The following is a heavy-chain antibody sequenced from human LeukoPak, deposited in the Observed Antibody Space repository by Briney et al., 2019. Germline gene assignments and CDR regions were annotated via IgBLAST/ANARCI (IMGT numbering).Heavy chain of an antibody. V-gene: IGHV4-39*07. J-gene: IGHJ4*02. CDR2: IYYSGST. Sequence: TPSETLSLTCTVSGGSISSSSYYWGWIRQPPGKGLEWIGSIYYSGSTYYNPSLKSRVTISVDTSKNQFSLKLSSVTAAGTAVYYCARDLRLFFDYWGQGTLVTVSS. CDR3: ARDLRLFFDY. CDR1: GGSISSSSYY. D-gene: IGHD2-21*01.